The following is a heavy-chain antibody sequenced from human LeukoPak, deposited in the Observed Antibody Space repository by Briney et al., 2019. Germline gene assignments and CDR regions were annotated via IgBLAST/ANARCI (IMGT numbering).Heavy chain of an antibody. D-gene: IGHD3-10*02. CDR3: ASRVFGEYEEFDP. Sequence: ASVKVSCKASGYTFTGYYMHWVRQAPGQGLEWMGWINPNSGGTNYAQKFQGRVTMTRDTSISTAYMELSSLRSEDTAVYYCASRVFGEYEEFDPWGQGTLVTVSS. CDR1: GYTFTGYY. V-gene: IGHV1-2*02. CDR2: INPNSGGT. J-gene: IGHJ5*02.